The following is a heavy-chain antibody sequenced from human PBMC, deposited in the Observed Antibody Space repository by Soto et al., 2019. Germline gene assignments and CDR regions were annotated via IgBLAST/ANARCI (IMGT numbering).Heavy chain of an antibody. V-gene: IGHV2-26*01. CDR2: SFSNDEK. D-gene: IGHD7-27*01. J-gene: IGHJ6*02. CDR3: ARIWGPYYYYGMDV. CDR1: GFSLSNARMG. Sequence: QVTLKESGPVLVKPTETLTLTCTVSGFSLSNARMGVSWIRQPPGKALEWLAHSFSNDEKSYSTSLKSRLTISKDTSKSQVVLTMTNMDPVDTATYYCARIWGPYYYYGMDVWGQGTTVTVSS.